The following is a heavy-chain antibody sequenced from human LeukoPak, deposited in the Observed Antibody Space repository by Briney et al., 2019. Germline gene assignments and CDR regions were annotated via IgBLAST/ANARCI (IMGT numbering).Heavy chain of an antibody. Sequence: GGSLRLSCAASGFTFSSNTMSWVRQAPGKGLEWVSAISGSGGSAFYADSVKGRFTISRDNSKNTLYLQMNSLRAEDTAVYYCAKDLGTTVTTGWFDPWGQGTLVTVSS. CDR2: ISGSGGSA. J-gene: IGHJ5*02. CDR1: GFTFSSNT. V-gene: IGHV3-23*01. D-gene: IGHD4-17*01. CDR3: AKDLGTTVTTGWFDP.